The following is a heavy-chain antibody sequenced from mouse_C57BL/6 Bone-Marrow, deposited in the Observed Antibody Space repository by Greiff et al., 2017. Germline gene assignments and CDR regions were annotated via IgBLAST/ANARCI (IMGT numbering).Heavy chain of an antibody. Sequence: QVQLKQSGAELARPGASVKLSCTASGYTFTSYGITWVKQRTGQGLEWIGEIYPRSGNTYYNEKFKGKATLTADKSSSTAYMELRSLTSEDSAVYFCARLGVRRYYFDYWGQGTTLTVSS. CDR1: GYTFTSYG. J-gene: IGHJ2*01. CDR2: IYPRSGNT. CDR3: ARLGVRRYYFDY. V-gene: IGHV1-81*01. D-gene: IGHD1-2*01.